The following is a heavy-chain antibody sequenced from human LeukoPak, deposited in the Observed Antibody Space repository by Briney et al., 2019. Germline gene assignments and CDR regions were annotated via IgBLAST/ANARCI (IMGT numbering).Heavy chain of an antibody. CDR3: ARGADSGYSSDN. Sequence: GGSLRPSCAASGFTFSNYGMNWVRQAPGKGLVWVSRINSDGRSTNYADSVKGRFTISRDNAKNTLYLQMNSLRAEDTAVYYCARGADSGYSSDNWGQGTLVSVSS. CDR2: INSDGRST. J-gene: IGHJ4*02. D-gene: IGHD3-9*01. CDR1: GFTFSNYG. V-gene: IGHV3-74*01.